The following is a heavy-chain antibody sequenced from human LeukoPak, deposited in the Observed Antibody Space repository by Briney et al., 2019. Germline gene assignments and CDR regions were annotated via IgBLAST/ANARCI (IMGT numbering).Heavy chain of an antibody. J-gene: IGHJ5*02. CDR3: ARDLVQSNWFDP. Sequence: ASVKVSCKASGYTFTSYYMHWVRQAPGQGLEWMGIINPSGGSTSYAQKFQGRVTMTRDMSTSTVCMELSSLRSEDTAVYYCARDLVQSNWFDPWGQGTLVTVSS. CDR1: GYTFTSYY. D-gene: IGHD6-13*01. V-gene: IGHV1-46*01. CDR2: INPSGGST.